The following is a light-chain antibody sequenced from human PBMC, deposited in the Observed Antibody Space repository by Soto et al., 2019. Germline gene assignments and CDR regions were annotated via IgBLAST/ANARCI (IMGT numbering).Light chain of an antibody. CDR2: GAS. Sequence: DIQMTQSPSSLSASVGARVSITCQAHQDIMTSVSWFQQKPGRAPKLLIYGASYLETGVPSRFRGSGSGTDFTFTISSLQPEDIGTYYCQHYHTLPPFTFVPGTKVDIK. CDR1: QDIMTS. V-gene: IGKV1-33*01. CDR3: QHYHTLPPFT. J-gene: IGKJ3*01.